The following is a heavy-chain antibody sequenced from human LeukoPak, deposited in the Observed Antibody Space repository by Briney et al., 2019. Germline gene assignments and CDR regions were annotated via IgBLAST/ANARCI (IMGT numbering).Heavy chain of an antibody. Sequence: ASVKVSCKASGGTFISYAISWVRQAPGQGLEWMGGIIPIFGTANYAQKLQGRVTMTTDTSTSTAYMELSSLRSDDTAVYYCAREGSGQNAFDIWGQGTMVTVSS. J-gene: IGHJ3*02. CDR1: GGTFISYA. CDR3: AREGSGQNAFDI. CDR2: IIPIFGTA. D-gene: IGHD3-10*01. V-gene: IGHV1-69*05.